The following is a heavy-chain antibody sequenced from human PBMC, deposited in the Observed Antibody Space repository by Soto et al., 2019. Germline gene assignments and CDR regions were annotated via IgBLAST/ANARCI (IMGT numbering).Heavy chain of an antibody. CDR2: ISWNSASM. D-gene: IGHD1-26*01. J-gene: IGHJ4*02. V-gene: IGHV3-9*01. Sequence: GGSLRLSCAASGFTFDDYAMHWVRQAPGKGLEWVSGISWNSASMDYADSVKDRFSISRDNAENSLYLQMNILKIEDTAFYYCARSFSDSYYDLDFWGQGTLVTVSS. CDR1: GFTFDDYA. CDR3: ARSFSDSYYDLDF.